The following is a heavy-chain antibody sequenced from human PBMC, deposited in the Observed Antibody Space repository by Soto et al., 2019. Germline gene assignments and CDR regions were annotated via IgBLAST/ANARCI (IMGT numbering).Heavy chain of an antibody. CDR2: ISSSGSTI. CDR3: ARDGYSGYDYPWRGGNYYYYYYMDV. Sequence: PGGSLRLSCAASGFTFSDYYMSWIRQAPGKGLEWVSYISSSGSTIYYADSVKGRFTISRDNAKNSLYLQMNSLRAEDTAVYYCARDGYSGYDYPWRGGNYYYYYYMDVWGKGTTVTVSS. CDR1: GFTFSDYY. D-gene: IGHD5-12*01. V-gene: IGHV3-11*01. J-gene: IGHJ6*03.